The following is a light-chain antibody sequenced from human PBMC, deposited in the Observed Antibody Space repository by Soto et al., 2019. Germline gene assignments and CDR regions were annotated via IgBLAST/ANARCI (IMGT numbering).Light chain of an antibody. CDR1: KLGDKY. J-gene: IGLJ2*01. CDR2: QDN. V-gene: IGLV3-1*01. CDR3: QAWDSSTVV. Sequence: SYELIQSPSVSVSPGQTAYITCSGDKLGDKYICWYQQKTGQSPVLVIYQDNKRPSGIPERFSGSNSGNTATLTISGTQAMDEADYYCQAWDSSTVVLGGGTKVTVL.